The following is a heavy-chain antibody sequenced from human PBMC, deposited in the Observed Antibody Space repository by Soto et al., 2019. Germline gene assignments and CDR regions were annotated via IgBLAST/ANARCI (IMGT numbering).Heavy chain of an antibody. CDR2: VSPGDSET. J-gene: IGHJ4*02. V-gene: IGHV5-51*01. CDR1: GYRCSTYW. CDR3: ARHAKYYDILSGYYFDY. D-gene: IGHD3-9*01. Sequence: XESLKVSWKCSGYRCSTYWIGWVLHVPGKGLERMGIVSPGDSETKYSQSFQGQVTISADKSISTAYLQWNSLKASDTAMYYCARHAKYYDILSGYYFDYWGQGTLVTVSS.